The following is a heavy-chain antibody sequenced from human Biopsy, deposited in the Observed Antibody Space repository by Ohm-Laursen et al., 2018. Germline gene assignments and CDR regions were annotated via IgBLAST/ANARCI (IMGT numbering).Heavy chain of an antibody. Sequence: GTLSLTCTVSGGSISSDYWTWIRQPAGQGLEWIGRIYITGETDYNPSLKSRVTMSVDSSKKQFSLKLKSVTAADTAIYYCARAPPLIRGVVESWFDPWGQGILVTVSS. D-gene: IGHD3-10*01. CDR1: GGSISSDY. CDR3: ARAPPLIRGVVESWFDP. J-gene: IGHJ5*02. V-gene: IGHV4-4*07. CDR2: IYITGET.